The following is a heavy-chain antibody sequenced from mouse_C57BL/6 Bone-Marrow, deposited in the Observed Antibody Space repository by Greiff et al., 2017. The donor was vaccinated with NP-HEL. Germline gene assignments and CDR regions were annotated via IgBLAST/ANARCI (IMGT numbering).Heavy chain of an antibody. Sequence: QVQLQQSGAELVRPGASVTLSCKASGYTFTDYEMHWVKQTPVHGLEWIGAIDPETGGTAYNQKFTGKAILTADTSTSTAFMELRSLTAEDSAVYYCTRGGLRGWFAYWGQGTLVTVSA. D-gene: IGHD1-3*01. CDR3: TRGGLRGWFAY. CDR2: IDPETGGT. CDR1: GYTFTDYE. V-gene: IGHV1-15*01. J-gene: IGHJ3*01.